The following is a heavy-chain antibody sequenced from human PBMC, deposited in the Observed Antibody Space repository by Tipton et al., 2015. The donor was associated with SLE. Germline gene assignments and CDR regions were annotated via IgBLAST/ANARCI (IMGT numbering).Heavy chain of an antibody. CDR2: IYYTGST. V-gene: IGHV4-59*01. CDR1: GGSLSTYY. J-gene: IGHJ3*02. D-gene: IGHD3-22*01. Sequence: GLVKPSETLSLTCTVSGGSLSTYYWSWIRQPPGKGLEWIAYIYYTGSTKYNPSLQSRVTISVDTSKNQFSLKLSSVAAADTAVYYCARASRIGDIWGQGTMVTVSS. CDR3: ARASRIGDI.